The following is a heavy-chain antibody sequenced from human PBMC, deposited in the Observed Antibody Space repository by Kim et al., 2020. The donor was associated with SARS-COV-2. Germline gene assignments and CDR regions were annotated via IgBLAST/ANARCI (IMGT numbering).Heavy chain of an antibody. D-gene: IGHD3-10*01. V-gene: IGHV3-7*01. CDR2: IKQDGSEK. Sequence: GGSLRLSCAASGFTFSSYWMSWVRQAPGKGLEWVANIKQDGSEKYYVDSVKGRFTISRDNAKNSLYLQMNSLRAEDTAVYYCARRLLWFRELRGNWFDPWGQGTLVTVSS. J-gene: IGHJ5*02. CDR1: GFTFSSYW. CDR3: ARRLLWFRELRGNWFDP.